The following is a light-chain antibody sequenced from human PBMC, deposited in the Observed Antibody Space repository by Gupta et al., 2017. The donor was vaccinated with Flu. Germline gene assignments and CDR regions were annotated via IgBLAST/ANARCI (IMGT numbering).Light chain of an antibody. CDR3: QQYNKWAS. V-gene: IGKV3-15*01. Sequence: EIVMTQSPATMSVSPGERATLSCRASQSVSSNLAWYQQKPGQAPRLLIYGASTRATGIPARFSGSGSGTEFTLTISSLQSEDFAVYYCQQYNKWASFGQGTKLEIK. CDR1: QSVSSN. CDR2: GAS. J-gene: IGKJ2*03.